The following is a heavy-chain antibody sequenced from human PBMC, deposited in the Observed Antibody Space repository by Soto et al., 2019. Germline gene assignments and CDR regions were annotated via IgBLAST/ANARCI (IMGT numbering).Heavy chain of an antibody. Sequence: QLQLQESGPGLVKPSETLSLTCTVSGGSISSSSYYWGWIRQPPGKGLEWIGSIYYSGSTYYNPSLKSRDTISVDTSKNQFSLKLSSVTAADTAVYYCARPLPVYGDYTTGWFDPWGQGTLVTVSS. CDR1: GGSISSSSYY. J-gene: IGHJ5*02. CDR3: ARPLPVYGDYTTGWFDP. D-gene: IGHD4-17*01. V-gene: IGHV4-39*01. CDR2: IYYSGST.